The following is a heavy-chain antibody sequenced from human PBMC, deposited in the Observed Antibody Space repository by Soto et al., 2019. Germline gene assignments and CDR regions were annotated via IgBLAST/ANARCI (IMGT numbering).Heavy chain of an antibody. Sequence: ASVKVSCKASGYTFTSYGISWARQAPRQGLEWMGWISAYNGNTNYAQKLQGRVTMTTDTSTSTAYMELRSLRSDDTAVYYWARDQSEVPAASLDWGQGTTVTVAS. J-gene: IGHJ6*02. CDR1: GYTFTSYG. D-gene: IGHD2-2*01. CDR3: ARDQSEVPAASLD. V-gene: IGHV1-18*04. CDR2: ISAYNGNT.